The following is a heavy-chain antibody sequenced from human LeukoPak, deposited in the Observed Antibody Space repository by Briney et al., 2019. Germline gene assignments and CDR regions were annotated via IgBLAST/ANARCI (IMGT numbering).Heavy chain of an antibody. CDR2: IRTKANTYAT. CDR3: CGWDGSYEY. V-gene: IGHV3-73*01. Sequence: PGGSLRLSCPASGFTFSDATIYWVRQVSGKGLEWLGHIRTKANTYATAVAASVKGRFTIARLDSKNTAYPQMNSLKSEDTAVYYCCGWDGSYEYWGQGTLVTVSS. J-gene: IGHJ4*02. D-gene: IGHD3-10*01. CDR1: GFTFSDAT.